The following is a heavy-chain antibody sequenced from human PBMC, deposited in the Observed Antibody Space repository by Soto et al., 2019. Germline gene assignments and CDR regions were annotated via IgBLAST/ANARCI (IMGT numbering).Heavy chain of an antibody. D-gene: IGHD2-8*02. CDR3: TTNYIELGGGTIAIY. CDR2: IKSKTDGGTT. Sequence: GGSLRLSCAASGFTFSNAWMSWVRQAPGKGLEWVGRIKSKTDGGTTDYAAPVKGRFTISRDDSKNTLYLQMNSLKTEDTAVYYCTTNYIELGGGTIAIYWGQGTLVTVSS. CDR1: GFTFSNAW. V-gene: IGHV3-15*01. J-gene: IGHJ4*02.